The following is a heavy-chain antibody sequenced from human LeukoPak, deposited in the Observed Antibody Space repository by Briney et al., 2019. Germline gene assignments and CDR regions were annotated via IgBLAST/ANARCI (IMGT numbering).Heavy chain of an antibody. Sequence: GGSLRLSCTAPGFTFGDYLMSWFRQAPGKGLEWIGFISGGTTEYAASVKGRFTISRDDSTSIAYLQMNSLTTEDTAVYYCSRGSGWLSVYWGQGTLVTVSS. CDR3: SRGSGWLSVY. D-gene: IGHD6-19*01. CDR1: GFTFGDYL. J-gene: IGHJ4*02. CDR2: ISGGTT. V-gene: IGHV3-49*03.